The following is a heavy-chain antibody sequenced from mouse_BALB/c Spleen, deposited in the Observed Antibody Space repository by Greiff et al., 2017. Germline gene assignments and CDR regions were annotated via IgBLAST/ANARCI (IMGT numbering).Heavy chain of an antibody. CDR2: IYPGDGDT. CDR3: ARGYGSSPAWFAY. CDR1: GYTFTSYW. D-gene: IGHD1-1*01. J-gene: IGHJ3*01. Sequence: VQLQQSGAELARPGASVKLSCKASGYTFTSYWMQWVKQRPGQGLEWIGAIYPGDGDTRYTQKFKGKATLTADKSSSTAYMQLSSLASEDSAVYYCARGYGSSPAWFAYWGQGTLVTVSA. V-gene: IGHV1-87*01.